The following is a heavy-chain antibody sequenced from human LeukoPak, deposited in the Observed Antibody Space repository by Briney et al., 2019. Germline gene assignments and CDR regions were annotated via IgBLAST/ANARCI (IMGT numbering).Heavy chain of an antibody. V-gene: IGHV4-34*01. CDR3: ARDFRGSVDAFDI. CDR2: INHSGSI. D-gene: IGHD3-3*01. J-gene: IGHJ3*02. Sequence: SETLSLTCAVYGGSFSGYYWSWIRQPPGKGLEWIGEINHSGSINYNPSLKSRVTISVDTSKNQFSLKLSSVTAADTAVYYCARDFRGSVDAFDIWGQGTMVAVSS. CDR1: GGSFSGYY.